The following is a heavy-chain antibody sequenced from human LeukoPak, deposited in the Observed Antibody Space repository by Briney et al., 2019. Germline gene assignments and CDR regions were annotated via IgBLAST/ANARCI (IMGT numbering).Heavy chain of an antibody. CDR3: AKVPSRDGYNGPDY. J-gene: IGHJ4*02. D-gene: IGHD5-24*01. V-gene: IGHV3-23*01. CDR1: GFTFSSYA. CDR2: ISGSGGST. Sequence: GGSLRLSCAASGFTFSSYAMSWVRQAPGKGLEWVSAISGSGGSTYYADSVKGRFTTSRDNSKNTLYLQMNSLRAEDTAVYYCAKVPSRDGYNGPDYWGQGTLVTVSS.